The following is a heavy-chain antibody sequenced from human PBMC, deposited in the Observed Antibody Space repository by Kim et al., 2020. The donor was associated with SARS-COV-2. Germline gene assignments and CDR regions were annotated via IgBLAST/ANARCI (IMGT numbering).Heavy chain of an antibody. CDR3: ARERELPNYGDYIHWFDP. D-gene: IGHD4-17*01. Sequence: SVKVSCKASGGTFSSYAISWVRQAPGQGLEWMGGIIPIFGTANYAQKFQGRVTITADESTSTAYMELSSLRSEDTAVYYCARERELPNYGDYIHWFDPWGQGTLVTVSS. V-gene: IGHV1-69*13. CDR2: IIPIFGTA. CDR1: GGTFSSYA. J-gene: IGHJ5*02.